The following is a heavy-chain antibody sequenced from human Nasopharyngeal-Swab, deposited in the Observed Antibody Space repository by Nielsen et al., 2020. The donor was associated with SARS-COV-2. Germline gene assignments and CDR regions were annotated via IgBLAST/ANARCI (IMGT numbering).Heavy chain of an antibody. CDR2: IKSKTDGGTT. D-gene: IGHD6-19*01. CDR1: GFTFGNAW. CDR3: TTGYSSGWYVY. J-gene: IGHJ4*02. V-gene: IGHV3-15*01. Sequence: GGSLRLSCAASGFTFGNAWMSWVRQAPGKGLEWVGRIKSKTDGGTTDYAAPVKGRFTISRDDSKNTLYLQMNSLKTEDTAVYYCTTGYSSGWYVYWGQGTLVTVSS.